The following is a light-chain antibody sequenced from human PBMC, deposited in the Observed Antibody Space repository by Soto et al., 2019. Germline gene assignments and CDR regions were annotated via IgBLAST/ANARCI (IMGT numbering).Light chain of an antibody. CDR3: QSFDTSLSAWV. V-gene: IGLV1-40*01. CDR2: DNT. Sequence: QLVLTQPPSVSGTPGQRVTISCTGSRSNIGAGYDVHWYQHLPGTAPKVLIYDNTNRPSGVPDRFSGSKAGTSASLAITGLQADDEADYYCQSFDTSLSAWVFGGGTKLTVL. CDR1: RSNIGAGYD. J-gene: IGLJ3*02.